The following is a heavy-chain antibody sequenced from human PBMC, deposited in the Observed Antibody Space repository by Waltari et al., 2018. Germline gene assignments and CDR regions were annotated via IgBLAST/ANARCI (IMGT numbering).Heavy chain of an antibody. CDR2: ISWDGGTT. CDR1: GFTFHDYT. J-gene: IGHJ4*02. V-gene: IGHV3-43*01. D-gene: IGHD6-19*01. Sequence: VQLVESGGVAVQHGGSLGLSCASSGFTFHDYTVHWVRKVPGKGLEWVSLISWDGGTTHYADSVKGRFTISRDNSKSSLYLQMDSLRTEDTALYYCVKGFSSGWYGCFDYWGQGTLVTVSS. CDR3: VKGFSSGWYGCFDY.